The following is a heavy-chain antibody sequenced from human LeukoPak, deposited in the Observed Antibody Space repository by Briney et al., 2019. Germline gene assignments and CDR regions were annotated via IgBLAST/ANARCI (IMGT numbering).Heavy chain of an antibody. J-gene: IGHJ6*03. V-gene: IGHV3-23*01. Sequence: YPGGSLRLSCAAFGFPLSSYAMIWVRQAPGKGLEWVSTISASGHPTYYTDSVKGRFTISRDNSENTLYLQMNGLTADDTAVYYCARRGTAVMIYYYYYMDVWGKGTTVTVSS. CDR2: ISASGHPT. CDR1: GFPLSSYA. CDR3: ARRGTAVMIYYYYYMDV. D-gene: IGHD6-19*01.